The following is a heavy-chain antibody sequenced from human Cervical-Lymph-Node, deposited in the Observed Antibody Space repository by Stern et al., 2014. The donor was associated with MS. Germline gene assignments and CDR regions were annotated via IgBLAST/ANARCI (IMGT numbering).Heavy chain of an antibody. CDR2: MNPNSGNT. CDR1: GYTFTSFD. D-gene: IGHD1-7*01. CDR3: ARGGITGTTSFDY. Sequence: DQLVESGAEVRKPGASMKVSCKASGYTFTSFDIHWVRQATGQGLEWMGWMNPNSGNTVYAQKFQGRVTMTRNTSISTAYMELSSLRSEDTAVYYCARGGITGTTSFDYWGQGTLVTVSS. V-gene: IGHV1-8*01. J-gene: IGHJ4*02.